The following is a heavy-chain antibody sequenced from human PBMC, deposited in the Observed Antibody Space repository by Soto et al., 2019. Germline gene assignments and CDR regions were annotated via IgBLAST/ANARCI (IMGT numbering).Heavy chain of an antibody. CDR3: ARDGALGSDDAFDI. J-gene: IGHJ3*02. Sequence: EASVKVSCKASGGTFSRYAISWVRQAPGQGLEWMGGIIPIFGTANYAQKFQGRVTITADESTSTAYMELSSLRSEDTAVYYCARDGALGSDDAFDIWGQGTMVTVSS. D-gene: IGHD7-27*01. V-gene: IGHV1-69*13. CDR2: IIPIFGTA. CDR1: GGTFSRYA.